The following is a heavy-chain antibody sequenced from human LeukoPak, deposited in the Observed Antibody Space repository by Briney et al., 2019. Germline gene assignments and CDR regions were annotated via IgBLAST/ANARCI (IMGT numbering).Heavy chain of an antibody. V-gene: IGHV1-69*05. J-gene: IGHJ4*02. CDR1: GGTFSSYA. D-gene: IGHD5-24*01. CDR3: ARDRLEMATVPLDY. CDR2: IIPIFGTA. Sequence: SVKVSCKASGGTFSSYAISWVRQAPGQGPEWMGRIIPIFGTANYAQKFQGRVTITTDESTSTAYMELSSLRSEDTAVYYCARDRLEMATVPLDYWGQGTLVTVSS.